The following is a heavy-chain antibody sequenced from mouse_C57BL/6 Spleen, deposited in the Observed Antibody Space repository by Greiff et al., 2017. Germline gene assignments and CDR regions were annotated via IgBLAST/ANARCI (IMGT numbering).Heavy chain of an antibody. V-gene: IGHV1-69*01. CDR2: IHPSDSYT. J-gene: IGHJ4*01. CDR3: ARKFYYAMDY. CDR1: GYTFTSYW. Sequence: VQLQQPGAELVMPGASVKLSCKASGYTFTSYWMHWVKQRPGQGLEWIGEIHPSDSYTNYNQKFKGKSTLTVDKSSSTAYMQLSSLTSEDSAVYYCARKFYYAMDYWGQGTSVTVSS.